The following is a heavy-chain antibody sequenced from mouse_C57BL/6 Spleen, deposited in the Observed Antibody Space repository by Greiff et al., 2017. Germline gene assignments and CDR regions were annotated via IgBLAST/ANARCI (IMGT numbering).Heavy chain of an antibody. V-gene: IGHV2-2*01. D-gene: IGHD1-1*01. CDR1: GFSLTSYG. CDR2: IWSGGSP. Sequence: VKLVESGPGLVPPSQSLSITCTVSGFSLTSYGVHWVRQSPGKGLEWLGVIWSGGSPGYNAAFISRLSISKDNSKSQVFFKMNSLQADDTAIYYCAREELRNYAMDYWGQGTSVTVSS. CDR3: AREELRNYAMDY. J-gene: IGHJ4*01.